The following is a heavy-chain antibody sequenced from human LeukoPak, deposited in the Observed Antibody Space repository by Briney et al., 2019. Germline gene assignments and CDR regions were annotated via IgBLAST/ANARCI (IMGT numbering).Heavy chain of an antibody. CDR2: ISYDGSNK. CDR1: GFTFSSYA. V-gene: IGHV3-30*04. Sequence: PGGSLRLSCAASGFTFSSYAMHWVRQAPGKGLEWVAVISYDGSNKYYADSVKGRFTISRDNSKNTLYLQMNSLRAEDTAVYYCAKEGSPYCGGDCYKDYWGQGTLVTVSS. D-gene: IGHD2-21*02. CDR3: AKEGSPYCGGDCYKDY. J-gene: IGHJ4*02.